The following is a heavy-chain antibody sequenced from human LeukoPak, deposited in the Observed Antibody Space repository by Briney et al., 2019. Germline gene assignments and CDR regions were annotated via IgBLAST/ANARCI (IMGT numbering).Heavy chain of an antibody. CDR2: ISVSGDTI. J-gene: IGHJ4*02. CDR3: ARGTLYYGSESYDY. V-gene: IGHV3-48*03. D-gene: IGHD3-10*01. Sequence: GGSLRLSCAASGFPFSAYEMNWVRQAPGKGLEWVSYISVSGDTIYYADSVKGRFTISRDNAKRSLYLQMKSLRAEDTAVYYCARGTLYYGSESYDYWGQGTLVAVSS. CDR1: GFPFSAYE.